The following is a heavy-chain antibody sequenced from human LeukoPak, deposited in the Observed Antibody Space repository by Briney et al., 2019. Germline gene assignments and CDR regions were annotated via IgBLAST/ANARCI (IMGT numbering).Heavy chain of an antibody. J-gene: IGHJ4*02. CDR1: GGSISNINYY. Sequence: SETLSLTCTVSGGSISNINYYWGWIRQPPGKGLGWIGSIYYSGSTYYNPSLKSRVTISVDTSNNQFSLKLSSVTAADTAVYYCAREGYCSGGTCYGWIPIDYWGQGTLVTVSS. CDR2: IYYSGST. CDR3: AREGYCSGGTCYGWIPIDY. V-gene: IGHV4-39*07. D-gene: IGHD2-15*01.